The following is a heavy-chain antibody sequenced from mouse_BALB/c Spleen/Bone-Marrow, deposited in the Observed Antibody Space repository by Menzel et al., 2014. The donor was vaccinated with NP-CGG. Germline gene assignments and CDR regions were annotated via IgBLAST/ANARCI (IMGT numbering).Heavy chain of an antibody. V-gene: IGHV3-2*02. CDR2: ISYSGST. CDR3: ARYYYGNYWFAY. J-gene: IGHJ3*01. D-gene: IGHD2-1*01. CDR1: GYSITSDYA. Sequence: VQLQQSGPGLVKPSQSLSLTCTVTGYSITSDYAWNWIRQFPGNKLEWMGYISYSGSTSYNPSLKSRISITRDTSKNQLFLQLNSVTTEDTATYYCARYYYGNYWFAYWGQGTLVTVSA.